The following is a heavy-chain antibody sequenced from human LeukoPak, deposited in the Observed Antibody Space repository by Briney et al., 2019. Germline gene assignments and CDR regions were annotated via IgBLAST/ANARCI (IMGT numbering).Heavy chain of an antibody. CDR3: ARYGSGKNFDY. V-gene: IGHV4-34*10. CDR1: GGSFSGYY. J-gene: IGHJ4*02. CDR2: INHSGST. D-gene: IGHD3-10*01. Sequence: SETLSLTCAVYGGSFSGYYWSWIRQPPGKGLEWIGEINHSGSTNYNPSLKSRVTMSVDTSKNQFSLKLSSVTAADTAVYYCARYGSGKNFDYWGQGTLVTVSS.